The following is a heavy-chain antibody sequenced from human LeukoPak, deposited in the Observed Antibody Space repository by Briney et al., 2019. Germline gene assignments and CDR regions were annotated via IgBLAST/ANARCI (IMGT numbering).Heavy chain of an antibody. V-gene: IGHV1-18*01. J-gene: IGHJ4*02. CDR2: ISAYNGNT. D-gene: IGHD3-22*01. CDR1: GYSFTSNG. Sequence: ASVKVSCKASGYSFTSNGISWVRQAPGQGLEWMGWISAYNGNTKYAQKFQGRVTMTTDTSTSTAYMELGSLRSDDTAVYYCARGSPPRRNYDSSGYYSYYFDYWGQGTLVTVSS. CDR3: ARGSPPRRNYDSSGYYSYYFDY.